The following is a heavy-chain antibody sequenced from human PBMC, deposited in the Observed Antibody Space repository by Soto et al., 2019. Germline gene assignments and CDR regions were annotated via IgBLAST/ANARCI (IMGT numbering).Heavy chain of an antibody. D-gene: IGHD1-26*01. J-gene: IGHJ4*02. V-gene: IGHV1-18*01. CDR3: ARDGRYSGSYGGYYFDY. CDR1: GYTFTSYG. Sequence: QVQLVQSGAEVKKPGASVKVSCKASGYTFTSYGISWVRQAPGQGRECMGWISANTGNTNFAQKLQGRVTMTTDTSTSSPYMELRSLRSDDTAVYYCARDGRYSGSYGGYYFDYWGQGTLVTVSS. CDR2: ISANTGNT.